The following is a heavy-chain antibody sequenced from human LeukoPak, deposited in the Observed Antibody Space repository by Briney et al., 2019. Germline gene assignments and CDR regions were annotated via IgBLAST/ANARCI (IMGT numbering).Heavy chain of an antibody. Sequence: GGSLRLSCAASGFTFDAYGMSWVRQAPGKGLEWVSGINWNGCSTGYADSVKGRFTISRDNAKNSLYLQMNSLRAEDTAVYYCARYIKGLYSSGIDYWGQGTLVTVSS. V-gene: IGHV3-20*04. J-gene: IGHJ4*02. CDR2: INWNGCST. CDR3: ARYIKGLYSSGIDY. CDR1: GFTFDAYG. D-gene: IGHD6-19*01.